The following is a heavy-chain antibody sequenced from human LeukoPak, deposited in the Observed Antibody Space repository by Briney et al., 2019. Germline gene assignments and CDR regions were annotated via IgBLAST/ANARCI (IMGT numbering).Heavy chain of an antibody. D-gene: IGHD6-13*01. CDR3: ARGWMAAADY. J-gene: IGHJ4*02. CDR2: IYYSGST. Sequence: SETLSLTCTVSGGSISSYYWSWIRQPPGKGLEWTGYIYYSGSTNYNPSLKSRVTISVDTSKNQFSLKLSSVTAADTAVYYCARGWMAAADYWGQGTLVTVSS. CDR1: GGSISSYY. V-gene: IGHV4-59*01.